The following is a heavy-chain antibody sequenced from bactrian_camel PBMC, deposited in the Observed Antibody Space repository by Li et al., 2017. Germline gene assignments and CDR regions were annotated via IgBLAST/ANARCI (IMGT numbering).Heavy chain of an antibody. D-gene: IGHD7*01. J-gene: IGHJ4*01. CDR1: GFTFAGYV. CDR3: ARDVWWHPADG. CDR2: ITWSGDRT. V-gene: IGHV3-1*01. Sequence: DVQLVESGGGLVQPGESLTLSCAASGFTFAGYVMAWIRQAPGKGLEWVAGITWSGDRTIYADSVKGRFTMSRDNVKNILYLEVNSLNVEDTAVYYCARDVWWHPADGWGQGTQVTVS.